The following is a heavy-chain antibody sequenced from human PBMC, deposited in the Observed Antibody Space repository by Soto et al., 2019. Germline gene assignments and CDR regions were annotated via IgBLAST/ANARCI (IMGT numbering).Heavy chain of an antibody. D-gene: IGHD3-22*01. J-gene: IGHJ4*02. Sequence: SVXVSFKCSLGTFSMYAIIVLRQAAGQGLDGMGWIIPIFGTANHAQKFQGRVTITADESTSTAYMELRSLRSEETAVYYCERAYPSEIRGYYSIEYWGQGTLVTVSS. V-gene: IGHV1-69*01. CDR2: IIPIFGTA. CDR3: ERAYPSEIRGYYSIEY. CDR1: LGTFSMYA.